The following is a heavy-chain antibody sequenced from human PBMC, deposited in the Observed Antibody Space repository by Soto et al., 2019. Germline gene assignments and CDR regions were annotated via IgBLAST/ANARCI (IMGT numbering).Heavy chain of an antibody. J-gene: IGHJ5*02. Sequence: QVQLQESGPGLVKPSQTLSLTCTVSGVSISSGDYYWSWIRQPPGKGLEWIGYNYYSGTTYYNPSLKSRVTISVDPSKNQFSLKLSSVTAADTAVYYCASRSFWSDGGRFDPWGQGTLVTVSS. CDR3: ASRSFWSDGGRFDP. CDR1: GVSISSGDYY. D-gene: IGHD3-3*01. CDR2: NYYSGTT. V-gene: IGHV4-30-4*01.